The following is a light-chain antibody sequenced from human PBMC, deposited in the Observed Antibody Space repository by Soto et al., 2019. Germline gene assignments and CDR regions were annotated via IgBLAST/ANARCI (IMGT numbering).Light chain of an antibody. CDR2: GAS. CDR1: QSVSSTS. CDR3: NQYGNYGIN. V-gene: IGKV3-20*01. J-gene: IGKJ5*01. Sequence: ESVLPQSQGTLSFSPVERAPLSFSSSQSVSSTSLAWYKQKPGQAPRLLIYGASSRATGITDRFSGSGSGTDFTITIRRMEPEDFVVYYCNQYGNYGINCGNGTRLEIK.